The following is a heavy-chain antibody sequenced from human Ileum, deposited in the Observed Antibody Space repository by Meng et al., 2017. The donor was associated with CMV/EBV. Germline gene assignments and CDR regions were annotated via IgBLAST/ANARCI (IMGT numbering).Heavy chain of an antibody. J-gene: IGHJ4*02. Sequence: SCAASGFRVSRIHMDWVRQAPGQGLEWVSVIYSGGSTYYADSVKGRFTISRDTSKNTLYLQMNSLRDEDTAVYYCARGGSGWSAPDYWGQGTLVTVSS. CDR3: ARGGSGWSAPDY. CDR2: IYSGGST. V-gene: IGHV3-53*01. D-gene: IGHD6-19*01. CDR1: GFRVSRIH.